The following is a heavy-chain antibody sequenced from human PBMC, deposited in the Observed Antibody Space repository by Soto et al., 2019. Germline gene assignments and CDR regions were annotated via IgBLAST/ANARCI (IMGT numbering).Heavy chain of an antibody. CDR2: ISYDGSNK. V-gene: IGHV3-30*18. CDR3: AKDWVVGAPAGYYFDY. Sequence: GGSLRLSCAASGFTFSSYGMHWVRQAPGKGLEWVAVISYDGSNKYYADSVKGRFTISRDNSKNTLYLQMNSLRAEDTAVYYCAKDWVVGAPAGYYFDYWGQGTLVTVSS. J-gene: IGHJ4*02. D-gene: IGHD1-26*01. CDR1: GFTFSSYG.